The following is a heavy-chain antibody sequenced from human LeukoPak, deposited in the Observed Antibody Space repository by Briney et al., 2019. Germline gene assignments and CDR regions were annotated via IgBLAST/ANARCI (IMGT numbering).Heavy chain of an antibody. D-gene: IGHD6-19*01. Sequence: PSETLSLTCTASGGSISSYYWSWIRQPPGKGLEWIGYIYYSGSTNYNPSLKSRVTISVDTSKNQFSLKLSSVTAADTAVYYCARVVRRGYSSGWLAAFDIWGQGTMVTVSS. V-gene: IGHV4-59*01. CDR1: GGSISSYY. J-gene: IGHJ3*02. CDR2: IYYSGST. CDR3: ARVVRRGYSSGWLAAFDI.